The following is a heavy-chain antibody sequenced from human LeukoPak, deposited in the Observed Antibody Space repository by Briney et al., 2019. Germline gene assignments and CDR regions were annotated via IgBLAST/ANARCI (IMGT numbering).Heavy chain of an antibody. D-gene: IGHD5-12*01. J-gene: IGHJ5*02. V-gene: IGHV3-53*01. CDR2: IYSGGST. Sequence: PGGSLRLSCAASGFTVSSNYMSWVRRAPGKGLEWVSVIYSGGSTYYADSVKGRFTISRDNSKNTLYLQMNSLRAEDTAVYYCARMGSGYDYYGLVNWFDPWGQGTLVTVSS. CDR1: GFTVSSNY. CDR3: ARMGSGYDYYGLVNWFDP.